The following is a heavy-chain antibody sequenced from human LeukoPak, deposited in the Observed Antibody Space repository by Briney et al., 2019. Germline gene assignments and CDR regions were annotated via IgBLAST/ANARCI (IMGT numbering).Heavy chain of an antibody. Sequence: SETLSLTCTVSGGSISSYYWSWIRQPSGKGLEWIGSIYHSGSTYYNPSLKSRVTISIDTSKNQFSLKLSSVTAADTAVYYCALWGVRGSFDIWGQGTMVTVSS. CDR2: IYHSGST. J-gene: IGHJ3*02. CDR1: GGSISSYY. D-gene: IGHD2-21*01. CDR3: ALWGVRGSFDI. V-gene: IGHV4-59*04.